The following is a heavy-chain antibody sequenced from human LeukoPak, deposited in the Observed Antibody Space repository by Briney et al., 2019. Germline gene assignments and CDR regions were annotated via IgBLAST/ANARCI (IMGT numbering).Heavy chain of an antibody. D-gene: IGHD1-1*01. CDR3: ARARDWNDVWDYYCYYMDV. CDR1: GYTFTSYG. CDR2: ISAYNGNT. J-gene: IGHJ6*03. V-gene: IGHV1-18*01. Sequence: GASVKVSCKASGYTFTSYGISWVRQAPGQGLEWIGWISAYNGNTNYAQKLQGRVTMTTDTSTSTAYMELRSLRSDDTAVYYCARARDWNDVWDYYCYYMDVWGKGTTVPVSS.